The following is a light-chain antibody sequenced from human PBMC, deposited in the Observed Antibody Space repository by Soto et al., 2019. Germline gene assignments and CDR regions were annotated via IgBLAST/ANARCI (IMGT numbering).Light chain of an antibody. V-gene: IGKV3-20*01. CDR3: QQFGRSSWT. Sequence: EIVLTQSPGTLSLSPGERATLSCRASLSVSSSDLAWYQQKPGQAPRLLIYGASSRATGIPDRFSGSGSGTDFTLTISRLEPEDFAVYYCQQFGRSSWTFGQGTKVDIK. CDR1: LSVSSSD. CDR2: GAS. J-gene: IGKJ1*01.